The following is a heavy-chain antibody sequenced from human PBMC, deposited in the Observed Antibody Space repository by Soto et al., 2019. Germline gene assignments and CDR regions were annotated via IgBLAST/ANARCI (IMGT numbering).Heavy chain of an antibody. CDR1: GFIFSKYA. J-gene: IGHJ4*02. CDR3: AKDDISGDGLWLVSD. D-gene: IGHD2-21*02. V-gene: IGHV3-23*01. Sequence: DVQLLESGGGLVQPGGSLRLSCAASGFIFSKYAMIWVRQAPGKGQEWVSGITGSGNTIEYAASVKGRFTISRDNSRNTVDLQMNSLSAEDTGMYYCAKDDISGDGLWLVSDWGQGTLVTVS. CDR2: ITGSGNTI.